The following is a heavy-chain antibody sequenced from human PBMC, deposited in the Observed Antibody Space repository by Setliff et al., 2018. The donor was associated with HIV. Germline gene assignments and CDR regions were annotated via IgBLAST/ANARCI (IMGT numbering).Heavy chain of an antibody. V-gene: IGHV4-39*07. Sequence: SETLSLTCSVSGDSISSSSYYWGWIRQPPGKGLEWIGEINHSGSTNYNPSLKSRVTISVDTSKNQFSLKLSSVTAADTAVYYCARSIAAAPPHMDVWGKGTTVTVSS. D-gene: IGHD6-13*01. J-gene: IGHJ6*03. CDR3: ARSIAAAPPHMDV. CDR1: GDSISSSSYY. CDR2: INHSGST.